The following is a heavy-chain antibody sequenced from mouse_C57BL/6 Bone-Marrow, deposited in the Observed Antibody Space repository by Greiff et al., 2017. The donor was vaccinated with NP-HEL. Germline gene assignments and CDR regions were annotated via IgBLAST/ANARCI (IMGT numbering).Heavy chain of an antibody. D-gene: IGHD3-2*01. V-gene: IGHV14-4*01. Sequence: EVQLQQSGAELVRPGASVKLSCTASGFTFKDDYMPWVKQRPEQGLEWIGWIDPENGDTYYASKFQGKATITADTSSNTAYLQLSSLTSEDTAVYYCTTPQTARPFADWGKGTLVTVSA. CDR2: IDPENGDT. CDR1: GFTFKDDY. CDR3: TTPQTARPFAD. J-gene: IGHJ3*01.